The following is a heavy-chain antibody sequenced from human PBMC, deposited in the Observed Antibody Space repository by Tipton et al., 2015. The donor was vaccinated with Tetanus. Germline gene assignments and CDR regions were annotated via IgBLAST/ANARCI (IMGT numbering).Heavy chain of an antibody. D-gene: IGHD3-10*01. CDR3: ARDYDGSEPYDY. Sequence: QSRAEVKKPGSSVKVSCKASGGTFTSYAFSWVRQAPGQGLEWMGTILPIFGTTNYAQKFQGRVTITADKSTRTVYMELSSLRSGDTAIYYCARDYDGSEPYDYWGQGTLVTVSS. CDR1: GGTFTSYA. CDR2: ILPIFGTT. V-gene: IGHV1-69*06. J-gene: IGHJ4*01.